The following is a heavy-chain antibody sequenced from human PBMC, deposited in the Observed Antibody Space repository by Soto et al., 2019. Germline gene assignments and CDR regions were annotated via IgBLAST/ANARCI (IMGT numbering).Heavy chain of an antibody. J-gene: IGHJ4*02. CDR1: GGSFTSNNW. V-gene: IGHV4-4*02. CDR3: ASRDPGTSVDY. Sequence: SETLSLTCAVSGGSFTSNNWWTCVRQPPGQGLEWIGEIHRTGSTNYNPSLKSRVTISLDKSENQFSLKVTSLTAADTAVYYCASRDPGTSVDYWGQGTLVTVSS. CDR2: IHRTGST. D-gene: IGHD1-7*01.